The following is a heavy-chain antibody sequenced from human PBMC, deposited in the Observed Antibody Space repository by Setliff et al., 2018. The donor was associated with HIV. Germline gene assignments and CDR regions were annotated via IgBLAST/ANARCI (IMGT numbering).Heavy chain of an antibody. J-gene: IGHJ6*03. D-gene: IGHD3-10*01. Sequence: EPLSLTCTVSGGSISSHYWSWIRQPPGKGLEWIGYIYYSGSTNYNPSLKSRVTISVDTSKNQFSLKLSAVTAADTAVYYCARDGPLEGSYRYYYYYMDVWGKGATVTVSS. V-gene: IGHV4-59*11. CDR2: IYYSGST. CDR3: ARDGPLEGSYRYYYYYMDV. CDR1: GGSISSHY.